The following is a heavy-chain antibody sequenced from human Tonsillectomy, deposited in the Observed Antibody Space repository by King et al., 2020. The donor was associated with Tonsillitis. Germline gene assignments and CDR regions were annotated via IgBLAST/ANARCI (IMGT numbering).Heavy chain of an antibody. D-gene: IGHD6-6*01. J-gene: IGHJ4*02. CDR2: IYPGDSDT. CDR3: ARLAPRLVAPEPFDY. Sequence: QLVQSGAEVKKPGESLKISCKGSGYSFTSYWIGWVRQMPGKGLEWMGIIYPGDSDTRYSPSFQGQVTMSADKSISTAYMQWSSLKASDTAMYYCARLAPRLVAPEPFDYWGQGTLVTVSS. CDR1: GYSFTSYW. V-gene: IGHV5-51*01.